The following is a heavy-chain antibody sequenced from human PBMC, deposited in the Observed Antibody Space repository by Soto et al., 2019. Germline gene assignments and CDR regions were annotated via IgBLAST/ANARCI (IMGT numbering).Heavy chain of an antibody. V-gene: IGHV4-59*08. CDR1: GGSISSYY. CDR3: ARHETYGWNYPLDY. CDR2: IYYSGST. D-gene: IGHD1-7*01. J-gene: IGHJ4*02. Sequence: SETLSLTCTVSGGSISSYYWSWIRQPPGKGLEWIGYIYYSGSTNYNPTLKSRVTISVDTSKNQFSLKLSPVTAADTAVYYCARHETYGWNYPLDYWGQGTLVTVSS.